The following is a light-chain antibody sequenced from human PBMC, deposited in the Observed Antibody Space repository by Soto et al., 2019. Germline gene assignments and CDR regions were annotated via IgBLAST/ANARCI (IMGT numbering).Light chain of an antibody. CDR1: SSYVGTYDY. CDR2: EVT. V-gene: IGLV2-18*02. CDR3: SSYTSSSTLYV. Sequence: QSVLTQPPSASGSPGQSVTISCTGTSSYVGTYDYVSWYQQHPGKAPKLMIYEVTKRPSGVPDRFSGSKSGNTASLTISGLQAEDEADYYCSSYTSSSTLYVFGTGTKLTVL. J-gene: IGLJ1*01.